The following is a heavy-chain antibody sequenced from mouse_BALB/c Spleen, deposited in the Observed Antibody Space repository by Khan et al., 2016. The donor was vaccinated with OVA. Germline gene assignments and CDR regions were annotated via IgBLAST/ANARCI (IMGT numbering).Heavy chain of an antibody. Sequence: EVQLQESGPSLVKPSQTLSLTCSVTGDSITSGYWTWIRKFPGNKLEYMGYMIYSGDTYYNPSLNSRISITRHTSKNQYYLQLNSVTTEYTATYYCARSTYRYAFAYWGQGTLVTVSA. D-gene: IGHD2-14*01. CDR3: ARSTYRYAFAY. CDR1: GDSITSGY. V-gene: IGHV3-8*02. J-gene: IGHJ3*01. CDR2: MIYSGDT.